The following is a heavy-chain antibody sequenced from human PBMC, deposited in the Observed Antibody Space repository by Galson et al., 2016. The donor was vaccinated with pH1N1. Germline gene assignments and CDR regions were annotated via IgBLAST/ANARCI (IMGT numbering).Heavy chain of an antibody. J-gene: IGHJ5*02. CDR1: GDSIDRGGFY. CDR3: ARADDFRTYWGFDT. Sequence: TLSLTCTVSGDSIDRGGFYWHWIRQHPGRGLEWIGYIYFSGNTHCNPSLKSRLTISVDTSKNQFSLNLSSVTAADTAVYYCARADDFRTYWGFDTWGQGTLVTVSS. V-gene: IGHV4-31*03. CDR2: IYFSGNT. D-gene: IGHD3-3*01.